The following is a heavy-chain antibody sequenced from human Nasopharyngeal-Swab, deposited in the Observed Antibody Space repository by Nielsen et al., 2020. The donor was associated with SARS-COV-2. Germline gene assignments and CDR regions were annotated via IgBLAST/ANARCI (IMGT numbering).Heavy chain of an antibody. Sequence: GESLKISCAASGFTFSSYAMNWVRQAPGKGLEWVSAISGRGGSKYYADSVKGRFTISRDISKNTLYLQMNSLRAEDTAVYYCAKDYYHSSGYYYVWGQGTLVTLSS. CDR2: ISGRGGSK. J-gene: IGHJ4*02. CDR3: AKDYYHSSGYYYV. D-gene: IGHD3-22*01. V-gene: IGHV3-23*01. CDR1: GFTFSSYA.